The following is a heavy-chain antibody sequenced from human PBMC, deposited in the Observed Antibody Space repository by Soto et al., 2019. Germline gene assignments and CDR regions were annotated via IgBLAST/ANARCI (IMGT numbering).Heavy chain of an antibody. CDR3: ARGGAETCYYVFNY. CDR1: GGSISSSSYY. J-gene: IGHJ4*02. V-gene: IGHV4-39*07. Sequence: SETLSLTCTVSGGSISSSSYYWGWIRQPPGKGLEWIGSIYYSGSTYYNPSLKSRVTISVDTSKNQFSLKLSSVTAADTAVYYCARGGAETCYYVFNYWGQRTRVTVSS. CDR2: IYYSGST. D-gene: IGHD3-9*01.